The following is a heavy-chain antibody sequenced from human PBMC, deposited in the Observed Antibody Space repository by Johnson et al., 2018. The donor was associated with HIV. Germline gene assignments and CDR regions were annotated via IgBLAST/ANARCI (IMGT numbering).Heavy chain of an antibody. Sequence: MQLVESGGGVVQPGRSLRLSCAASGFTFDDYGMSWVRQAPGKGLEWVSGINWNGGSTGYADSVKGRFTISRENAKKSLFLQMNSLRAEDTALYYCARDRRIMITFGADVFDIWGQGTMVTVSS. D-gene: IGHD3-16*01. J-gene: IGHJ3*02. CDR1: GFTFDDYG. V-gene: IGHV3-20*04. CDR2: INWNGGST. CDR3: ARDRRIMITFGADVFDI.